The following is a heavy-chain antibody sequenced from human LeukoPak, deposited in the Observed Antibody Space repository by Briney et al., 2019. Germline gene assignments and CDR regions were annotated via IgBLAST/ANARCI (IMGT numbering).Heavy chain of an antibody. CDR2: IRQDGSEI. J-gene: IGHJ4*02. D-gene: IGHD3-22*01. CDR1: GFTFSSHW. CDR3: ARASFYYDSTTYYYVSYYDY. Sequence: GGSLRLSCEASGFTFSSHWMSWVRQAPGKGLEWVANIRQDGSEIYYADSVKGRFTIPRDNAKNSVHLQMNSLRAEDTAVYYCARASFYYDSTTYYYVSYYDYWGQGTLVTVSS. V-gene: IGHV3-7*04.